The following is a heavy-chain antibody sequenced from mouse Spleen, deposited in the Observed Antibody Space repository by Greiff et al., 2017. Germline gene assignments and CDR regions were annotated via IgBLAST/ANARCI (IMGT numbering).Heavy chain of an antibody. J-gene: IGHJ3*01. CDR1: GYSITSGYY. CDR3: ARRLTGGFAY. D-gene: IGHD4-1*01. Sequence: EVKLVESGPGLVKPSQSLSLTCSVTGYSITSGYYWNWIRQFPGNKLEWMGYISYDGSNNYNPSLKNRISITRDTSKNQFFLKLNSVTTEDTATYYWARRLTGGFAYRGQGTLVTVSA. V-gene: IGHV3-6*01. CDR2: ISYDGSN.